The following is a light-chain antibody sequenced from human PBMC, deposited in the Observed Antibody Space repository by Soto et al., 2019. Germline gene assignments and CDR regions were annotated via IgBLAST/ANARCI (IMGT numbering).Light chain of an antibody. CDR1: SSNIGAGYE. Sequence: QSVLTQPPSVSEAPGQRVTISCTGRSSNIGAGYEAHWYQQVPGTAPKLLIYENNNRPSGVPDRFSGSKSGTSASLAITGLQAEDEAENYCQSYDSSLSGYVFGTGTKLTVL. J-gene: IGLJ1*01. V-gene: IGLV1-40*01. CDR3: QSYDSSLSGYV. CDR2: ENN.